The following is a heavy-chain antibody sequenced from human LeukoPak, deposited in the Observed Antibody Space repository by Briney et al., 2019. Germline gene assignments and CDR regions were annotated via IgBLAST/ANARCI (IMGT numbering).Heavy chain of an antibody. J-gene: IGHJ4*02. CDR1: GFTFSSYS. CDR2: ISSSSSYI. Sequence: GGSLRLSXAASGFTFSSYSMNWVRQAPGKGLEWVSSISSSSSYIYYADSVKGRFTISRDNAKNSLYLQMNSLRAEDTAVYYCASGDFWSGYYPPGYWGQGTLVTVSS. D-gene: IGHD3-3*01. V-gene: IGHV3-21*01. CDR3: ASGDFWSGYYPPGY.